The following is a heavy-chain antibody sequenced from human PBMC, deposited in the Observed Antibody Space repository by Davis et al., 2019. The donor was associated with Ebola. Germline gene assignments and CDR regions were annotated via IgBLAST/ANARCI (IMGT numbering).Heavy chain of an antibody. CDR2: IKPDGSEA. CDR1: GFWFSNYW. Sequence: PGGSLRLSCAASGFWFSNYWMGWVRQAPGKGLEWVANIKPDGSEAYYVDSRKGRFTISRDNAKNSFYLQMNSLTVEDTAVFHCARWSPGDSGSYYIDYWGQGVLVTVSS. V-gene: IGHV3-7*01. J-gene: IGHJ4*02. CDR3: ARWSPGDSGSYYIDY. D-gene: IGHD3-10*01.